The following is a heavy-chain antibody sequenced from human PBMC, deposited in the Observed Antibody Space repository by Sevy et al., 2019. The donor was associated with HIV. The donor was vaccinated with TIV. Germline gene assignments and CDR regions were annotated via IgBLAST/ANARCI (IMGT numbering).Heavy chain of an antibody. CDR2: IRSNTDGGTT. V-gene: IGHV3-15*01. J-gene: IGHJ4*02. CDR1: GLTFTDAW. Sequence: GGSLRLSCAASGLTFTDAWMAWVRQAPGKGLEWVGRIRSNTDGGTTEYAAPLKGRFTISRDDSKNTMYLQMNILKSAETAVYACTTDREYSDFKGGFDYWGRGTLVTVSS. CDR3: TTDREYSDFKGGFDY. D-gene: IGHD4-17*01.